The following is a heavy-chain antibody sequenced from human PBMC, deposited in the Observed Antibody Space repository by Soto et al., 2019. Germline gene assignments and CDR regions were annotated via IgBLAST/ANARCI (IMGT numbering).Heavy chain of an antibody. V-gene: IGHV3-72*01. D-gene: IGHD6-19*01. CDR3: ARVAGGIAVAGTRTYYYGMGV. Sequence: PGGSLRLSCAASGFTFSDHYMDWVRQAPGKGLEWVGRTRNKANSYTTEYAASVKGRFTISRDDSKNSLYLQMNSLKTEDTAVYYCARVAGGIAVAGTRTYYYGMGVWGQGTTVTVSS. CDR1: GFTFSDHY. J-gene: IGHJ6*02. CDR2: TRNKANSYTT.